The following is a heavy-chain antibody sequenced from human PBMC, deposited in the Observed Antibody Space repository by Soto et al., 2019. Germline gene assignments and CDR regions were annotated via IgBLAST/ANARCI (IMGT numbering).Heavy chain of an antibody. CDR1: GFTFSHYA. CDR2: VSSDGSNT. D-gene: IGHD2-21*01. V-gene: IGHV3-30-3*01. Sequence: ESGGGVVQTERSLRLSCAASGFTFSHYAMHWVRQAPGKGLEWVAVVSSDGSNTYYADSVKGRFTISRDNSKNTLYLQMNNLRPDDTAVYYCARDDWRSPLPPGDYWGQGTLVTVSS. CDR3: ARDDWRSPLPPGDY. J-gene: IGHJ4*02.